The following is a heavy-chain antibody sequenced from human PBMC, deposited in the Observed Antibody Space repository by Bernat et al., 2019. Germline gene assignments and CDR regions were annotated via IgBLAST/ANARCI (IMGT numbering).Heavy chain of an antibody. D-gene: IGHD6-13*01. J-gene: IGHJ4*02. CDR2: ISSSSSYT. Sequence: VQLVESGGGLVKPGGSLRLSCAASGFTFSDYYMSWIRQAPGKGLEWVSYISSSSSYTNYADSVKGRFTISRDNAKNSLYLQMNSLRAEDTAVYYCARERQQLETDYWGQGTLVTVSS. CDR3: ARERQQLETDY. CDR1: GFTFSDYY. V-gene: IGHV3-11*06.